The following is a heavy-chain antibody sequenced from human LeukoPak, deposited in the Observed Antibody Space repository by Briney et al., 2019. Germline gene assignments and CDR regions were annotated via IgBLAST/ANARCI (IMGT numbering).Heavy chain of an antibody. CDR3: AKPPGPGIAVAGSQGDWFDP. CDR1: GFTFSSYA. Sequence: PGGSLRLSCAASGFTFSSYAMSWVRQAPGKGLEWVSAISGSGGSTYYADSVKGRFTISRDNSKNTLYLQMNSLRAEDTAVYYCAKPPGPGIAVAGSQGDWFDPWGQGTLVTVSS. D-gene: IGHD6-19*01. V-gene: IGHV3-23*01. CDR2: ISGSGGST. J-gene: IGHJ5*02.